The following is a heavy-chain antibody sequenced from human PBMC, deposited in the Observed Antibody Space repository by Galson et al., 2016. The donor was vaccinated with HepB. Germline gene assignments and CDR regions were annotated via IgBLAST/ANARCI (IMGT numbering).Heavy chain of an antibody. D-gene: IGHD3/OR15-3a*01. CDR1: GYTFTSYY. V-gene: IGHV1-46*01. J-gene: IGHJ4*02. CDR3: ARGALYDFWTGSHFDY. Sequence: SVKVSCKASGYTFTSYYIHWVRQAPGQGLEWMGIIDPSGGTTIYAQTFQGRVTMTTDTSTSTVYLELSSLRSHDTAVYFCARGALYDFWTGSHFDYRGQGTLVTVSS. CDR2: IDPSGGTT.